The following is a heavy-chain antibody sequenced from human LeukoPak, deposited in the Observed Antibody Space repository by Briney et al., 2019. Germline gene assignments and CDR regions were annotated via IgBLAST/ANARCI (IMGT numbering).Heavy chain of an antibody. CDR1: GFTFSSYE. CDR2: ISSSSSTF. CDR3: AGVLATLDY. J-gene: IGHJ4*02. V-gene: IGHV3-48*03. Sequence: GGSLRLSCAASGFTFSSYEMNWVRQAPGKGLEWVSYISSSSSTFYYADSVKGRFTISRDNAKNSLYLQMNSLRAGDTAVYYCAGVLATLDYWGQGTLVTVSS. D-gene: IGHD5-12*01.